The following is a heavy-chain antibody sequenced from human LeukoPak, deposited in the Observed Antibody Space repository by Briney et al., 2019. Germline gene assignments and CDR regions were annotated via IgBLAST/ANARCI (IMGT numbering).Heavy chain of an antibody. J-gene: IGHJ6*02. D-gene: IGHD3-9*01. V-gene: IGHV4-59*08. CDR3: ARHRGRYFEKRGLNGMDV. Sequence: SETLSLTCTVPGGSISSYYWSWIRQPPGKGLEWIGYIYYSGSTNYNPSLKSRVTISVDTSKNQFSLKLSSVTAADTAVYYCARHRGRYFEKRGLNGMDVWGQGTTVTVSS. CDR2: IYYSGST. CDR1: GGSISSYY.